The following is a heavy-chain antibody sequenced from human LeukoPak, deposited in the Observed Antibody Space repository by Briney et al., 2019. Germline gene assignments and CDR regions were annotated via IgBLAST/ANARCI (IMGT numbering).Heavy chain of an antibody. CDR3: ARHDYGDYDWFDP. D-gene: IGHD4-17*01. Sequence: ASVKVSCKASGYTFTGYYMHWVRQAPGQGLEWMGRINPNSGGTNYAQKFQGRLTRTRYTSISTAYMELSRLRSDDTAMYYCARHDYGDYDWFDPWGQGTLVTVSS. CDR2: INPNSGGT. J-gene: IGHJ5*02. CDR1: GYTFTGYY. V-gene: IGHV1-2*06.